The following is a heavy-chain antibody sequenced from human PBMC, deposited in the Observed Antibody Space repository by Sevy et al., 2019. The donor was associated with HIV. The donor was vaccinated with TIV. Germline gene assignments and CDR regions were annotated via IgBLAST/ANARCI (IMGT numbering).Heavy chain of an antibody. D-gene: IGHD3-22*01. Sequence: ASVKVSCKVSGYTLSQLSMHWVRQAPGKGLEWMGSFEPEDDETIYAQKFQGRVTMTEDRSTDTAYMELSSLRSEDTAVDYCATTKDYYDSSGSPFDYWGQGTLVTVSS. CDR3: ATTKDYYDSSGSPFDY. CDR2: FEPEDDET. V-gene: IGHV1-24*01. CDR1: GYTLSQLS. J-gene: IGHJ4*02.